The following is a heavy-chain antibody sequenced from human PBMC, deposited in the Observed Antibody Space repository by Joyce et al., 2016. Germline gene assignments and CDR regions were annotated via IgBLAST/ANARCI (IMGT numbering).Heavy chain of an antibody. V-gene: IGHV4-61*02. CDR2: SLTGGRT. Sequence: QVQLRESGPGLVKPSQTLSLTCTVSGGSISSGDYYWSWIRQPAGKGLGWIGRSLTGGRTHYDPPLKSRVTISVDTSKNQLYLRMNSVIAADTAVYYCVRGLTDYSGGWGGGVHYQYYYMDVWGKGTTVIVS. D-gene: IGHD6-19*01. J-gene: IGHJ6*03. CDR1: GGSISSGDYY. CDR3: VRGLTDYSGGWGGGVHYQYYYMDV.